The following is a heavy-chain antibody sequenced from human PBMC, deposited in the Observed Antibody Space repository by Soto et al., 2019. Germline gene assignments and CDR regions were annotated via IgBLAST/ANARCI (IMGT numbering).Heavy chain of an antibody. V-gene: IGHV1-18*01. CDR2: ISAYNGNT. CDR1: GYTFTSYG. D-gene: IGHD3-3*01. Sequence: GASVKVSCKASGYTFTSYGISWVRQAPGQGLEWMGWISAYNGNTNYAQKLQGRVTMTTDTSTSTAYMELRSLRSDDTAVYYCARDMGARYDFWSGYYTGIGPLMDVWGKGTTVTVSS. J-gene: IGHJ6*03. CDR3: ARDMGARYDFWSGYYTGIGPLMDV.